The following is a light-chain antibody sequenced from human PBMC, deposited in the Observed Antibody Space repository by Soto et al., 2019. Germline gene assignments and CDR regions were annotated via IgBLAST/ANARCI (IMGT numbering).Light chain of an antibody. V-gene: IGKV3-11*01. J-gene: IGKJ1*01. CDR1: QSVSSY. CDR3: QQRSNWPKT. Sequence: EIVLTQSPATLSLSPGERATLSCRASQSVSSYLACYQQKPGQAPRLLIYDASNRATGIPARFSGSGSGTDFTLTISSLEPEDFAVYYCQQRSNWPKTFGQGTKVAIK. CDR2: DAS.